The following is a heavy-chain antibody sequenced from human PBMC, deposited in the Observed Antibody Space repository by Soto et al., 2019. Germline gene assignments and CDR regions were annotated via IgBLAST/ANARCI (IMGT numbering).Heavy chain of an antibody. CDR1: GDTFSFYS. J-gene: IGHJ4*02. V-gene: IGHV1-69*02. D-gene: IGHD3-10*01. Sequence: QVQLVQSGAEVKRPGSSVKVSCKASGDTFSFYSINWVRQAPGLGLEWMGRVNPILSLSNYAQRFQGRATMTADKSTSTAYMVLSSLTSEDTAIFYCATSYGSGYRAFDYWGQGAQVIVSS. CDR3: ATSYGSGYRAFDY. CDR2: VNPILSLS.